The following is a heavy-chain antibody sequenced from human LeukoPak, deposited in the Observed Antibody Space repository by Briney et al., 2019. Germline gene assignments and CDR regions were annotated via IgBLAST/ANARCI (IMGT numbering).Heavy chain of an antibody. J-gene: IGHJ6*03. CDR2: IYYSGIT. V-gene: IGHV4-39*01. CDR3: ARQVSDYYYHYMDV. Sequence: SETLSLTCTVSGGSISTSSYYWGWVRQSPGKGLEWIGNIYYSGITYCTPSLKSRVTISEDTSRNRFSLMLSSVTAADTAIYYCARQVSDYYYHYMDVWGEGTTVIVSS. CDR1: GGSISTSSYY.